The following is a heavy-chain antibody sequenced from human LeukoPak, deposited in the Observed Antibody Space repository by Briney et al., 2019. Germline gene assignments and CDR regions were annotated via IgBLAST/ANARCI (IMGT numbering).Heavy chain of an antibody. Sequence: PGEALQSSCQGSGFVFTHFWIGWGRRMPGQGREWRGIIYPGDSDTTYSPSFQGQVTISADKSISTAYLQWSSLKASDTAMYYCARSSSPSIAARPDSFDIWGQGTMVTVSS. J-gene: IGHJ3*02. D-gene: IGHD6-6*01. V-gene: IGHV5-51*01. CDR3: ARSSSPSIAARPDSFDI. CDR1: GFVFTHFW. CDR2: IYPGDSDT.